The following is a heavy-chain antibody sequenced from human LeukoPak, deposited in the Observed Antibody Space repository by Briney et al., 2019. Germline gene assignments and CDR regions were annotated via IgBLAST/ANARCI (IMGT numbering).Heavy chain of an antibody. J-gene: IGHJ3*02. Sequence: PGRSLRLSCAASGFTFRNYGMHWVRQAPGQGLDWVAVISYDGSNKYYADSVKGRFTISRDNSKNTLYLQMNSLRAEDTAVYYCAKVRYFGPSALDIWGQGTMVTVSS. CDR1: GFTFRNYG. D-gene: IGHD3-9*01. CDR2: ISYDGSNK. CDR3: AKVRYFGPSALDI. V-gene: IGHV3-30*18.